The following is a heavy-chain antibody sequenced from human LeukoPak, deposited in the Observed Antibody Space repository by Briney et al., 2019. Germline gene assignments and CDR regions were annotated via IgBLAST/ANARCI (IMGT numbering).Heavy chain of an antibody. CDR1: GFTFSSYA. CDR2: ISYDGSNK. V-gene: IGHV3-30-3*01. CDR3: ASSSWRYYYYYMDV. Sequence: PGGSLRLSCAASGFTFSSYAMHWVRQAPGKGLEWVAVISYDGSNKYYADSVKGRFTISRDNSKNTLYLQMNSLRAEDTAVYYCASSSWRYYYYYMDVWGKGTTVTVSS. J-gene: IGHJ6*03. D-gene: IGHD6-13*01.